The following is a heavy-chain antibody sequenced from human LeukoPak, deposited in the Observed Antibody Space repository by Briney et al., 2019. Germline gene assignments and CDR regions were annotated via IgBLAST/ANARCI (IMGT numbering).Heavy chain of an antibody. CDR1: GFTFSDYA. CDR3: ARVTKGDFWSGYYVDY. Sequence: GGSLRLSCAASGFTFSDYAMSWVRQAPGKGLLWVSRINSDGSSTTYADSVKGRFTISRDNAKNTLDLQMYSLRAEDTAVYYCARVTKGDFWSGYYVDYWGRGTLVTASS. CDR2: INSDGSST. J-gene: IGHJ4*02. D-gene: IGHD3-3*01. V-gene: IGHV3-74*01.